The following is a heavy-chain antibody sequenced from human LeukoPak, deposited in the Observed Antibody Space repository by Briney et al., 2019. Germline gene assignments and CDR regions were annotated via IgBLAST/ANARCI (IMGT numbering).Heavy chain of an antibody. D-gene: IGHD3-10*02. J-gene: IGHJ6*03. CDR1: GFSFSSFW. CDR3: AKEACSGTNCIYYFMDV. CDR2: IKQDGSEH. Sequence: GRSRRLSCAASGFSFSSFWIGWVRQPQGGGLGWVSNIKQDGSEHQYVDSVKGRFTISRDNARNSLYLQMNSLRAEDTAVYYCAKEACSGTNCIYYFMDVWGKGTTVTVSS. V-gene: IGHV3-7*01.